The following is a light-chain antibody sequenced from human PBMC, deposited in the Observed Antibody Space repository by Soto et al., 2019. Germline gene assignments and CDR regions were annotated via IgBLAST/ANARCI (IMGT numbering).Light chain of an antibody. CDR3: CSYAGTHAV. CDR2: EVS. CDR1: RSNLGDNYL. J-gene: IGLJ7*01. V-gene: IGLV2-23*02. Sequence: QSVLKQPPSVSAAPGQSVTISCSGSRSNLGDNYLSWYQQHPGKAPKLMIYEVSKRPSGVSNRFSGSKSGNTASLTISGLQAEDEADYYCCSYAGTHAVFGGGTQLTVL.